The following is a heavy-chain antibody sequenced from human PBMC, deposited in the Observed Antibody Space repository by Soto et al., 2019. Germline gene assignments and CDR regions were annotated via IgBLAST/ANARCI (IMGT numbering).Heavy chain of an antibody. V-gene: IGHV3-15*01. CDR3: TNSADYNYGMDV. J-gene: IGHJ6*01. CDR2: IKSKADGGTT. CDR1: GFTFSKAW. D-gene: IGHD3-10*01. Sequence: GGSLVLGCASSGFTFSKAWMSWVRQAPGKGLEWVGRIKSKADGGTTVYVAPVKGRFTISRDDSKNTVYLQMNSLKTEDTAVYYCTNSADYNYGMDVWGQGTAVTVSS.